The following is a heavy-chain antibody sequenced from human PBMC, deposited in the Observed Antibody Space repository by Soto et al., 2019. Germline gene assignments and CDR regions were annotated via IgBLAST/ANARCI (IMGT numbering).Heavy chain of an antibody. CDR3: ARADSSVYPS. CDR2: IYYSGST. J-gene: IGHJ4*02. V-gene: IGHV4-59*02. CDR1: SGSVIGYY. Sequence: SETLSNTCTYSSGSVIGYYWSWIRQPPGKGLEWIGYIYYSGSTNYNPSLKSRVTISVDTSKNQFSLKLSSVTAADTAVYYCARADSSVYPSWGQGTLVTVSS. D-gene: IGHD3-22*01.